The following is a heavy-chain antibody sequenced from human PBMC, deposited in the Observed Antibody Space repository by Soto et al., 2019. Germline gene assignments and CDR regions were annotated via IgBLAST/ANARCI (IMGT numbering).Heavy chain of an antibody. CDR3: ARDAAVTGTGLDY. J-gene: IGHJ4*02. CDR1: GITVSSNH. D-gene: IGHD6-19*01. V-gene: IGHV3-66*01. Sequence: EVPLVESGGGLVQPGGSLRLSCAVSGITVSSNHMTWVRQAPGKGLEWVSEIYTDGTTYYADSVKGRFIISRDNSKNTLYLQMNSLRAEDTAVYYCARDAAVTGTGLDYWGQGILVTVSS. CDR2: IYTDGTT.